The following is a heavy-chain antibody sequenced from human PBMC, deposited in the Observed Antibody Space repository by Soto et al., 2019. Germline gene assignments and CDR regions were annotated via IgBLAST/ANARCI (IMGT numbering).Heavy chain of an antibody. Sequence: TSETLSLTCTVSGGSISSYYWSWIRQPPGKGLEWIGYIYYSGSTNYNPSLKSRVTISVDTSKNQFSLKLSSVTAADTAVYYCARVGTMVRGVRTPGTYYYYGMDVWGQGTTVT. CDR3: ARVGTMVRGVRTPGTYYYYGMDV. CDR2: IYYSGST. D-gene: IGHD3-10*01. CDR1: GGSISSYY. J-gene: IGHJ6*02. V-gene: IGHV4-59*01.